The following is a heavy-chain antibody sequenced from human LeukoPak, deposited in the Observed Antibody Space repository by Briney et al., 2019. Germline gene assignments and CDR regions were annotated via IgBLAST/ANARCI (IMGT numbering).Heavy chain of an antibody. CDR2: INPKSGDT. D-gene: IGHD5-18*01. CDR1: GYSFSDFY. V-gene: IGHV1-2*02. J-gene: IGHJ3*01. CDR3: ARDYSDGYNRRDAFDV. Sequence: ASVKVSCKASGYSFSDFYIHWVRQAPGQGLEWMGWINPKSGDTTYAERFRGRVTMTRDTSFNTVYLELTSLYSDDTAVFYCARDYSDGYNRRDAFDVWSQGTTLIVSS.